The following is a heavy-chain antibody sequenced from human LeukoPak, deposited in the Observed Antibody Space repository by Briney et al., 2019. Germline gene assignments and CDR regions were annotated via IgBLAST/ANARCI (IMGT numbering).Heavy chain of an antibody. CDR3: AKDSSPYYYDSSGYYPYWYFDL. D-gene: IGHD3-22*01. V-gene: IGHV3-23*01. J-gene: IGHJ2*01. CDR2: ISGSGGST. CDR1: GFTFSTHA. Sequence: GGSLRLSCGASGFTFSTHAMAWVRRAPGKGLEWVSAISGSGGSTYYADSVKGRFTISRDNSKNTLYLQMNSLRAEDTAVYYCAKDSSPYYYDSSGYYPYWYFDLWGRGTLVTVSS.